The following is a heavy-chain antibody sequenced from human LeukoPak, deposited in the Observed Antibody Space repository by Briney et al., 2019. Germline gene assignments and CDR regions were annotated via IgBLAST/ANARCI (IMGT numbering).Heavy chain of an antibody. Sequence: GGSLRLSCAASGFTFSSYAMSWVRQAPGKGLEWVSSISSSSSYIYYADSVKGRFTISRDNAKNSLYLQMNSLRAEDTAVYYCARDPYYYDSGSFAAFDIWGQGTMVTVSS. CDR1: GFTFSSYA. D-gene: IGHD3-10*01. V-gene: IGHV3-21*01. J-gene: IGHJ3*02. CDR3: ARDPYYYDSGSFAAFDI. CDR2: ISSSSSYI.